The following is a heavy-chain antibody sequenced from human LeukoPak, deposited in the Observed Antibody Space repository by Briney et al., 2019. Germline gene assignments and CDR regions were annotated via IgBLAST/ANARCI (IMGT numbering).Heavy chain of an antibody. D-gene: IGHD3-10*01. Sequence: PSETLSLTCTVSGYSISSGYYWGWIRQPPGKGLEWIGSIYHSGRTFYNPSLKSRVTISVDTSKNQFSLKLSSVTAADTAVYYCARDSITMVRGVTDWGQGTLVTVSS. V-gene: IGHV4-38-2*02. J-gene: IGHJ4*02. CDR2: IYHSGRT. CDR3: ARDSITMVRGVTD. CDR1: GYSISSGYY.